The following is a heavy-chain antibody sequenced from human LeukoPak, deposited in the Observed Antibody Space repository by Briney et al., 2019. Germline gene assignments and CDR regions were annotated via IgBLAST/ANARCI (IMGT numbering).Heavy chain of an antibody. J-gene: IGHJ5*02. CDR2: IYSGGST. V-gene: IGHV3-66*01. CDR3: ARGPPYYCSGGSCDGHWFDP. CDR1: GFTVSSNY. D-gene: IGHD2-15*01. Sequence: GGSLRLSCAASGFTVSSNYMSWVRQAPGKGLEWVSVIYSGGSTYYADSVKGRFTISRDNSKNTLYLQMNSLRAEDTAVYYCARGPPYYCSGGSCDGHWFDPWGQGTLVTVSS.